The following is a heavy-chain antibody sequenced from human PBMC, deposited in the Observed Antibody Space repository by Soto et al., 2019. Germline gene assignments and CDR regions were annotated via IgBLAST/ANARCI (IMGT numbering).Heavy chain of an antibody. V-gene: IGHV1-3*01. D-gene: IGHD3-3*01. Sequence: QAQLVQSGAEMKKPGASVKVSCKATGYTFSAYTMNWVRQAPGQSLEWMGWINAGSGNTKYSQNFQGRVSITRDTSASTVYMELTGLTSEATAVYYCARDPETLGPRTNDAIDIWCQGTLVTVSS. J-gene: IGHJ3*02. CDR3: ARDPETLGPRTNDAIDI. CDR1: GYTFSAYT. CDR2: INAGSGNT.